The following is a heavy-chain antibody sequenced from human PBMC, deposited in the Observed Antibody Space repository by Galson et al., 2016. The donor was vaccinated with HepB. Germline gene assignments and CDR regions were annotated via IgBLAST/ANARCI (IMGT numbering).Heavy chain of an antibody. Sequence: TLSLTCTVSGDSISSISSGTYFWSWIRQPAGKGLEWIGRISPSGRTNYNPSLKSRVTISVDTSKNHFSLKLTSVTAADTAGDYCAREGTGAAGHFGYWGQGALVTVSS. CDR2: ISPSGRT. CDR3: AREGTGAAGHFGY. J-gene: IGHJ4*02. D-gene: IGHD6-13*01. CDR1: GDSISSISSGTYF. V-gene: IGHV4-61*02.